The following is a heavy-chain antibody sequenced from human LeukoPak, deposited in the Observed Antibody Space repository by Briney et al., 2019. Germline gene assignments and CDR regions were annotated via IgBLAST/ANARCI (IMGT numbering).Heavy chain of an antibody. V-gene: IGHV1-46*01. J-gene: IGHJ6*02. CDR2: INPSGGST. CDR3: ARDRASGSYQVSFCYDLDV. D-gene: IGHD3-10*01. Sequence: ASVKVSCKASGYTFTSYYIHWVRQAPGQGLAWTGVINPSGGSTTYAQNFQGRVTMTTDTSTSTVYMELSSLRSEDTAVYYCARDRASGSYQVSFCYDLDVWGLGTTVTASS. CDR1: GYTFTSYY.